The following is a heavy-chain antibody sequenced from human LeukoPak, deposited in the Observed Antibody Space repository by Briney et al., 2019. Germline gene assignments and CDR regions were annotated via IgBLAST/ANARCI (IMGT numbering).Heavy chain of an antibody. V-gene: IGHV4-39*01. CDR2: IYYSGST. J-gene: IGHJ4*02. Sequence: PSETLSLTCSVSGGSISSSSYYWHWIRQPPGKGLEWVGSIYYSGSTYYNPSLKSRVTISVDTSKNQFSLKLSSVTAADTAVYYCARNSLWEYSYGYVIDYFDYWGQGTLVTVSS. D-gene: IGHD5-18*01. CDR3: ARNSLWEYSYGYVIDYFDY. CDR1: GGSISSSSYY.